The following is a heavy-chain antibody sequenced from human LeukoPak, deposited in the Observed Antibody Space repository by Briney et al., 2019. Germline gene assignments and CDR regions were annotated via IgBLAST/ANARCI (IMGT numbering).Heavy chain of an antibody. CDR3: ARWQYRRDNWFDP. V-gene: IGHV1-69*13. J-gene: IGHJ5*02. CDR2: IIPIFGTA. CDR1: GGTFSSYA. D-gene: IGHD1-14*01. Sequence: ASVKVSCKASGGTFSSYAISWVRQAPGQGLEWMGGIIPIFGTANYAQKFQGRVTITADESTSTAYMELSSLGSEDTAVYYCARWQYRRDNWFDPWGQGTLVTVSS.